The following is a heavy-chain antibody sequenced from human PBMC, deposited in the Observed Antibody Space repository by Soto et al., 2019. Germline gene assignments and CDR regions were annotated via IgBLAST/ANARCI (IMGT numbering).Heavy chain of an antibody. V-gene: IGHV1-69*13. CDR2: IIPIFGTA. CDR1: GGTFSSYA. Sequence: GGPVKVSCKASGGTFSSYAISWVRQAPGQGLEWMGGIIPIFGTANYAQKFQGRVTITADESTSTAYMELSSLRSEDTAVYYCARAAGYYYYYYGMDVWGQGTTVTVSS. CDR3: ARAAGYYYYYYGMDV. J-gene: IGHJ6*02.